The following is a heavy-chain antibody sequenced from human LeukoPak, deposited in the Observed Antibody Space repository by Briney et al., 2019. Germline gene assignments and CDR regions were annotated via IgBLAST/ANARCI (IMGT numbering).Heavy chain of an antibody. V-gene: IGHV1-2*06. CDR1: GYTFTGYY. CDR3: ARDSRVSGDY. Sequence: APVKVSCKTSGYTFTGYYMHWVRQAPGQGLEWLGRIDPNSGGTSYAHNFQGRVTMTRDTSISTAYMDLSSLRSDDTAVYYCARDSRVSGDYWGQGTLVTVSS. CDR2: IDPNSGGT. J-gene: IGHJ4*02. D-gene: IGHD2-2*01.